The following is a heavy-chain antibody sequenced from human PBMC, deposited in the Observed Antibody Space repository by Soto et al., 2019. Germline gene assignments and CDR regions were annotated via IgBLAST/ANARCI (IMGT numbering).Heavy chain of an antibody. CDR3: ARDLWGYCGTDCYPLDV. J-gene: IGHJ6*02. CDR1: GGSISRYY. Sequence: QVQLQESGPGLVKPSETLSLTCTVSGGSISRYYWSWIRQPPGKGLEWIGYMYNTGSTVYNPSFKSRVTTSVDTSKNQFSLKLNSVTAADTAVYYGARDLWGYCGTDCYPLDVWGQGTTVTVSS. D-gene: IGHD2-21*02. V-gene: IGHV4-59*01. CDR2: MYNTGST.